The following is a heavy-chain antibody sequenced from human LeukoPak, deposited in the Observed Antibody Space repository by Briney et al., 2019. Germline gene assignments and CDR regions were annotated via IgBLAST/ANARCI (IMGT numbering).Heavy chain of an antibody. Sequence: GGSLRLSCEASGFTFNNYWMSWVRQAPGKGLEWVANIQHDGSEQYYVDSVKGRFTISRDNTNKSLFLQINSLRAEDTAVYYCATPARGGSALPWGQGTLVTVSS. CDR2: IQHDGSEQ. CDR3: ATPARGGSALP. V-gene: IGHV3-7*01. CDR1: GFTFNNYW. J-gene: IGHJ5*02. D-gene: IGHD6-19*01.